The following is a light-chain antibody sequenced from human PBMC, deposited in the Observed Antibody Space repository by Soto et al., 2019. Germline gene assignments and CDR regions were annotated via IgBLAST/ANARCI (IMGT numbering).Light chain of an antibody. CDR3: SSYTSSSTLVV. J-gene: IGLJ1*01. V-gene: IGLV2-14*01. CDR2: NVS. Sequence: QSALTQPASVSGSPGQSITISCTGTSSDVGGYNYVSWYQQHPGKAPKLMIYNVSNRPSGVSNRFSGSKSGNTASLTISGLQAEDEAEYYCSSYTSSSTLVVFGTGTKLTVL. CDR1: SSDVGGYNY.